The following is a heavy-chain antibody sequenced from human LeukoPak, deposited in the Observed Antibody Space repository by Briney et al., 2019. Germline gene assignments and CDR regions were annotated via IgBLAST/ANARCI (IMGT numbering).Heavy chain of an antibody. CDR1: GFTFSSYG. Sequence: PGGSLRLSCAASGFTFSSYGMQWVRQAPGKGLVWVSRLSPDGSSTTSADSVKGRFTISRDNSKNTLYLQIKSLRADDTAVYYCTRMSREAPGLHDLWGQGTLVTVSS. CDR3: TRMSREAPGLHDL. CDR2: LSPDGSST. D-gene: IGHD5-24*01. J-gene: IGHJ5*02. V-gene: IGHV3-74*01.